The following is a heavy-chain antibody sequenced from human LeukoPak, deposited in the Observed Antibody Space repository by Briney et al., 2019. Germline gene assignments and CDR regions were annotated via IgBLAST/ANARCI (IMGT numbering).Heavy chain of an antibody. CDR1: GYTFTSYH. CDR2: INPSGGTT. D-gene: IGHD6-19*01. Sequence: ASVKVSCKASGYTFTSYHMHWVRQAPGQGLEWMGIINPSGGTTNYAQKFRGRVTMTRDMSTSTVYMELSSLRSEDTAVYYCARDLEAGFDYWGQGTLVTVSS. J-gene: IGHJ4*02. CDR3: ARDLEAGFDY. V-gene: IGHV1-46*01.